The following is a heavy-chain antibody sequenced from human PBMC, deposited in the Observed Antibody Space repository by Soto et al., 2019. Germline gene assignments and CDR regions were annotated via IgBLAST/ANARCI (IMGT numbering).Heavy chain of an antibody. Sequence: GGSLRLSCAASGFTFSSYIMHWVRQAPGKGLEWISTISSTSTNIYYADSVKGRFTISIDNPKNSLVLQRNSLRAEDMAVYYCARWNISSSLVTFDVWGQGTVVTVPS. CDR3: ARWNISSSLVTFDV. J-gene: IGHJ3*01. D-gene: IGHD1-1*01. V-gene: IGHV3-21*01. CDR2: ISSTSTNI. CDR1: GFTFSSYI.